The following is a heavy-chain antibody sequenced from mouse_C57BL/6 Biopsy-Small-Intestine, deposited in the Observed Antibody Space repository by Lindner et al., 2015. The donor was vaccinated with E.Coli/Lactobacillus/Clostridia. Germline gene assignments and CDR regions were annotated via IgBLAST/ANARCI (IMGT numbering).Heavy chain of an antibody. Sequence: VQLQESGAELARPGASVKMSCKASGYTFTSYTMHWVKQRPGQGLEWIGYINPSSGYTEYNQRFKDKATLTADKSSSTAYMQVSSLTSEDSAVYYCARDWYFDVWGTGTTVTVSS. CDR3: ARDWYFDV. CDR1: GYTFTSYT. CDR2: INPSSGYT. J-gene: IGHJ1*03. V-gene: IGHV1-4*01.